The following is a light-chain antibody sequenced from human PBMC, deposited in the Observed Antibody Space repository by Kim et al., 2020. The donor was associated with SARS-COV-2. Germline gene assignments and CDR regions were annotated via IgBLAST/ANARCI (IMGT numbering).Light chain of an antibody. CDR2: GAS. V-gene: IGKV3-15*01. CDR1: QSVSSN. J-gene: IGKJ2*01. CDR3: QQYNNWPPVYT. Sequence: SPGERATLSCTASQSVSSNLAWYQQKPGQAPRLLIYGASTRATGIPARFSGSGSGTEFTLTISSLQSEDFAVYYCQQYNNWPPVYTFGQGTKLEIK.